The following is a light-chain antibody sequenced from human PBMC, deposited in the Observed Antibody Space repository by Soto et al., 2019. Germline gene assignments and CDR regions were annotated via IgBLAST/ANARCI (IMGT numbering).Light chain of an antibody. J-gene: IGKJ2*01. V-gene: IGKV1-39*01. CDR1: QSISSY. CDR2: AAS. Sequence: IQMTQSPSSLSASVGDRVTITCRASQSISSYLNWYQQKPGKAPNLLIYAASTLQSGVPSRFSGSGSGTDFTLTISSLQPEDFATYYCQQSYSALYTFGQGTKLEIK. CDR3: QQSYSALYT.